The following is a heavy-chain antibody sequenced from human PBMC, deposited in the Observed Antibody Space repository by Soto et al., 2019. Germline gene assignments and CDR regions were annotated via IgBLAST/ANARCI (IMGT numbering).Heavy chain of an antibody. J-gene: IGHJ5*02. Sequence: SETLSLTCTVSGGSISSYYWSWIRQPPGKGPEWIGYIYYSGSTNYNPSLKSRVTISVDTSKNQFSLKLSSVTAADTAVYYCARLGVLRYFDWSTNWFDPWGQGTLVTVSS. CDR3: ARLGVLRYFDWSTNWFDP. V-gene: IGHV4-59*08. CDR1: GGSISSYY. D-gene: IGHD3-9*01. CDR2: IYYSGST.